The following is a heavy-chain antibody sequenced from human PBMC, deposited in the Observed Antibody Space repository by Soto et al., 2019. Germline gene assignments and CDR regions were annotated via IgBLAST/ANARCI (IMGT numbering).Heavy chain of an antibody. CDR1: GFTFSTYG. Sequence: GGSLRLSCVASGFTFSTYGMHWVRQAPGKGLEWVAIIWYDGSTKYYGDSVKGRFTISRDISKNTLYLQMDSLRAEDTAVYYCARDHPHYDRSVGMDVWGQGTTVTVSS. D-gene: IGHD3-22*01. J-gene: IGHJ6*02. CDR2: IWYDGSTK. V-gene: IGHV3-33*01. CDR3: ARDHPHYDRSVGMDV.